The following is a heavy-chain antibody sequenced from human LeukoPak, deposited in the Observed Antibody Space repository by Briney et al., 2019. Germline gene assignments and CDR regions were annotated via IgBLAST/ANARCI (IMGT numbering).Heavy chain of an antibody. CDR2: INPNSGGT. V-gene: IGHV1-2*02. CDR3: ARAPPVYAMGRTYSSSDHYSTV. J-gene: IGHJ4*02. D-gene: IGHD2-8*01. CDR1: GYTFTGYY. Sequence: GASVKVSCKGSGYTFTGYYMHWVRQAPGQGLEWMGWINPNSGGTNYAQKFQGRVTMTRDTSISTAYMELSRLRSDDTAVYYCARAPPVYAMGRTYSSSDHYSTVWGQGTLVTVSS.